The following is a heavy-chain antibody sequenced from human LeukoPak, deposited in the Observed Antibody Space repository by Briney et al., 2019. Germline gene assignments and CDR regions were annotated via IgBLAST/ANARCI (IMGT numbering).Heavy chain of an antibody. J-gene: IGHJ3*02. CDR2: IYSGGTT. Sequence: PGGSLGLSCAASGFTFRSYAMSWVRQAPGKGLEWVSVIYSGGTTYYADSVKGRFTISRDSSKNTLYLQMNSLRAEDTAVYYCARDQWLSDAFDIWGQGTVVTVSS. V-gene: IGHV3-66*01. D-gene: IGHD6-19*01. CDR3: ARDQWLSDAFDI. CDR1: GFTFRSYA.